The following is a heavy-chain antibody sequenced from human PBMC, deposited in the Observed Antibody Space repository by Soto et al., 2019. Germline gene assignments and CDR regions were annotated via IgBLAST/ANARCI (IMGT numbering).Heavy chain of an antibody. CDR1: GFTFSSYS. J-gene: IGHJ4*02. D-gene: IGHD2-8*01. V-gene: IGHV3-48*02. Sequence: ESGGGLVQPEGSLRLSCAASGFTFSSYSMNWVRQAPGKGLEWVSYISSSGSTIYYADSVKGRFTISRDNAKNSLYLQMNSLRDEDTAVYYCARDLRMVYAIDFDYWGQGTLVTVSS. CDR2: ISSSGSTI. CDR3: ARDLRMVYAIDFDY.